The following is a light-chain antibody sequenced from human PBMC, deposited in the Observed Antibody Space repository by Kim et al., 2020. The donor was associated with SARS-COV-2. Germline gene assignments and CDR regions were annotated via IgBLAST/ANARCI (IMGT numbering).Light chain of an antibody. Sequence: SPGGQAPLTCRASQGLSSPYFAWYQQRHGQAPSLLSSRASLRATGVPDRFSGSGSRTDFTLTISRVETEDSAMYYCQQYDRPPVTFGPGTKVDIK. CDR2: RAS. J-gene: IGKJ3*01. V-gene: IGKV3-20*01. CDR3: QQYDRPPVT. CDR1: QGLSSPY.